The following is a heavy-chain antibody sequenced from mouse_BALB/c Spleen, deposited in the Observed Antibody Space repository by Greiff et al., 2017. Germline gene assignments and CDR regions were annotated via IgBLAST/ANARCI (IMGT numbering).Heavy chain of an antibody. J-gene: IGHJ4*01. D-gene: IGHD4-1*01. V-gene: IGHV3-6*02. Sequence: EVQRVESGPGLVKPSQSLSLTCSVTGYSITSGYYWNWIRQFPGNKLEWMGYISYDGSNNYNPSLKNRISITRDTSKNQFFLKLNSVTTEDTATYYCARMGKDAMDYWGQGTSVTVSS. CDR2: ISYDGSN. CDR3: ARMGKDAMDY. CDR1: GYSITSGYY.